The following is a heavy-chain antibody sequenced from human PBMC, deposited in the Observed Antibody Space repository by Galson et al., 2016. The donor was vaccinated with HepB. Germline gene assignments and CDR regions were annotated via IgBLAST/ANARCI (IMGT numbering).Heavy chain of an antibody. V-gene: IGHV3-30*15. CDR1: GLSFKNYA. CDR2: ISAVGRVK. Sequence: SLRLSCAASGLSFKNYAMHWVRQAPGQGLEWVSVISAVGRVKYYADSVTGRFSVSRDNSNNTLFLQMSSLRLEDTGFYYCARVRETTFSHFFYAMDVWGPGTMVTVSS. CDR3: ARVRETTFSHFFYAMDV. J-gene: IGHJ6*02. D-gene: IGHD2/OR15-2a*01.